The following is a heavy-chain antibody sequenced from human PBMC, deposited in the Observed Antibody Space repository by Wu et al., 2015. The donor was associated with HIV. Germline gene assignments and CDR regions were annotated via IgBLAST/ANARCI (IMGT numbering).Heavy chain of an antibody. CDR2: MNPNSGNT. CDR3: ARGDYDTSGESAFDI. V-gene: IGHV1-8*01. CDR1: GYTFTNYD. J-gene: IGHJ3*02. Sequence: QVQLVQSGAEVKKPGASVKASCKASGYTFTNYDINWVRQATGQGLEWMGWMNPNSGNTGYTQKFQARVTMTRNTSINTAYMELSSLSSEDTAVYYCARGDYDTSGESAFDIWGQGTVVTVSS. D-gene: IGHD3-22*01.